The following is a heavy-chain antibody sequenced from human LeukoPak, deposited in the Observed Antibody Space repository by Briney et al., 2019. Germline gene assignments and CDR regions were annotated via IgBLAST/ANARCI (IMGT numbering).Heavy chain of an antibody. CDR3: ATERRGYCSSTSCSNFDY. V-gene: IGHV1-46*03. Sequence: ASVKVSCKASRYIFTSSYMHWVRQAPGQGLEWMGIMNPSGGSTSYAQKFQGRGTMTRDMSTSTIYMELSSLRSEDTAVYYCATERRGYCSSTSCSNFDYWGQGTLVTVSS. J-gene: IGHJ4*02. D-gene: IGHD2-2*01. CDR1: RYIFTSSY. CDR2: MNPSGGST.